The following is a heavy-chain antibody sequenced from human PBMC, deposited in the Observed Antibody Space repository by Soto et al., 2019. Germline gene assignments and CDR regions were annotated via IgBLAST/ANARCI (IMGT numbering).Heavy chain of an antibody. V-gene: IGHV3-66*01. D-gene: IGHD6-13*01. J-gene: IGHJ5*02. Sequence: GGSLRLSCAASGFTVSSNEMSWVRQAPGKGLEWVSSISGDSTYYAGSRKGRFTISRDNSKNTLHLQMNSLRAEDTAVYYCKKSIGRYRRIWYWFDPWGQGTLVTVSS. CDR3: KKSIGRYRRIWYWFDP. CDR2: ISGDST. CDR1: GFTVSSNE.